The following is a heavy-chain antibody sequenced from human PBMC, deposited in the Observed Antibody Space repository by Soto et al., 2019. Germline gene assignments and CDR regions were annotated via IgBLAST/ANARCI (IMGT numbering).Heavy chain of an antibody. CDR2: ISWNSGSI. CDR1: GFTFDDYA. CDR3: AKDRGYCSSTSCSRDYYYYGMDV. Sequence: EVQLVESGGGLVQPGRSLRLSCAASGFTFDDYAMHWVRQAPGKGLEWVSGISWNSGSIGYADSVKGRFTISRDNAKNSLYLQMNTLRAEDTALYYCAKDRGYCSSTSCSRDYYYYGMDVWGQGTTVTVSS. D-gene: IGHD2-2*01. V-gene: IGHV3-9*01. J-gene: IGHJ6*02.